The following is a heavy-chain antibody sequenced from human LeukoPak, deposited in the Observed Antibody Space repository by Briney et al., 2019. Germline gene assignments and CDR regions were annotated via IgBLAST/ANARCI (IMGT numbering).Heavy chain of an antibody. V-gene: IGHV3-21*01. CDR3: AREATDYGGNRDFDF. CDR1: GFNFRSYS. CDR2: ISSDSSNI. Sequence: GGSLRLSCAASGFNFRSYSMNWVRQAPGKGLEWVSCISSDSSNISYADSVKGRFSISRDNAKNSLFLQMSSLRAEDTAVFCCAREATDYGGNRDFDFWGQGTLVTVSS. J-gene: IGHJ4*02. D-gene: IGHD4-23*01.